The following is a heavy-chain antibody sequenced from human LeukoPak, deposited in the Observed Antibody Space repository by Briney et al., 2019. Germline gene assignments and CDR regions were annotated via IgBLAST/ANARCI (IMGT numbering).Heavy chain of an antibody. J-gene: IGHJ6*03. CDR3: ARAGYYGSGSYYYYYYYMDV. CDR1: GGSFSGYY. CDR2: INHRGST. Sequence: PSETLSLTCAVYGGSFSGYYWSWIRQPPGKGLEWIGEINHRGSTNYNPSLKSRVTISVDTSKNQFSLKLSSVTAADTAVYYCARAGYYGSGSYYYYYYYMDVWGKGTTVTISS. V-gene: IGHV4-34*01. D-gene: IGHD3-10*01.